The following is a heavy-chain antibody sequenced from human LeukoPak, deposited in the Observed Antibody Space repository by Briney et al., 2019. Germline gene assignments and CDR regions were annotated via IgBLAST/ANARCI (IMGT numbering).Heavy chain of an antibody. CDR1: GYTFTSYY. CDR3: ARAEWSLGGHDAFDI. Sequence: ASVKVSCKASGYTFTSYYIHWVRQAPGQGLEWMGIINPTGGSTIYAQRFQGRVTMTRDKSTSSVYMDLSTLTSGDTAVYYCARAEWSLGGHDAFDIWGQGTMVTVSS. J-gene: IGHJ3*02. V-gene: IGHV1-46*01. CDR2: INPTGGST. D-gene: IGHD3-3*01.